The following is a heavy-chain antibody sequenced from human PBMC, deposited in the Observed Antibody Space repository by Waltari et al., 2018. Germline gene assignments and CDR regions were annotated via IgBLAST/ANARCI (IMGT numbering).Heavy chain of an antibody. Sequence: QVQLVQSGAEVKKPGSSVKVSCKASGGTFSSYAISWVRQAPGQGLEWMGVIIPIFGTANCVQKFQGRVTITADESTSTAYMELSSLRSEDTAVYYCAREKQQLRGLDWFDPWGQGTLVTVSS. CDR3: AREKQQLRGLDWFDP. CDR1: GGTFSSYA. D-gene: IGHD6-13*01. V-gene: IGHV1-69*13. CDR2: IIPIFGTA. J-gene: IGHJ5*02.